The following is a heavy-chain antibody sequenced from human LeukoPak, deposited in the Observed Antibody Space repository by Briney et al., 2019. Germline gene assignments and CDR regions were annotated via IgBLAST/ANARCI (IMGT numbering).Heavy chain of an antibody. D-gene: IGHD1-26*01. CDR2: ITDDATT. Sequence: TGGSLRLSCAASGFTFSTAWMHWVRQAPGTGLVWVSRITDDATTTYADSVRGRFTISRDNAKNILYLQMNSLRVEDTAVYYCVRDRVGPDYWGRGTLVTVSS. J-gene: IGHJ4*02. V-gene: IGHV3-74*03. CDR1: GFTFSTAW. CDR3: VRDRVGPDY.